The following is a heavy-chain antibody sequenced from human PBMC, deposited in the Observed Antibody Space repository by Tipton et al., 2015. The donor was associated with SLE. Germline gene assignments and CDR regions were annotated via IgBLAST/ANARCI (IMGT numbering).Heavy chain of an antibody. CDR3: AREEHYYDSSGHLDY. V-gene: IGHV4-39*07. J-gene: IGHJ4*02. Sequence: TLSLTCTVSGGSISSSSYYWGWIRQPPGKGLEWIGEIYHGESANYSPSLKSRVTISIDKSKNLFSLKMRSVTAADTAVYYCAREEHYYDSSGHLDYWGQGTLVTVSS. CDR1: GGSISSSSYY. CDR2: IYHGESA. D-gene: IGHD3-22*01.